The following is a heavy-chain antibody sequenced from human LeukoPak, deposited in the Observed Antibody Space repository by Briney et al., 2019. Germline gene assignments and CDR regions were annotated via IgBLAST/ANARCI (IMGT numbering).Heavy chain of an antibody. CDR2: ISSSGSTI. V-gene: IGHV3-48*03. CDR3: ARVLYGGNSNWFDP. Sequence: GGSLRLSCAASGFTFSSYEMNWVRQAPGKELEWVSYISSSGSTIYYADSVKGRFTISRDNAKNSLYLQMNSLRAEDTAVYYCARVLYGGNSNWFDPWGQGTLVTVSS. CDR1: GFTFSSYE. D-gene: IGHD4-23*01. J-gene: IGHJ5*02.